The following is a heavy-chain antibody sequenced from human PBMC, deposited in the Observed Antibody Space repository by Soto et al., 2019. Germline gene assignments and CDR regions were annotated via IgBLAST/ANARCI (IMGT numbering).Heavy chain of an antibody. D-gene: IGHD5-18*01. CDR2: IYYSGST. J-gene: IGHJ5*02. Sequence: SEPLSLTCTVSGGSISSGGYYWSWIRQHPGKGLEWMGYIYYSGSTYYNPSLKSRVTISVDTSKNQFSLKLSSVTAADTAVYYCAREGLQLSQSNNWFDPWGQGALVTVAS. CDR1: GGSISSGGYY. V-gene: IGHV4-31*03. CDR3: AREGLQLSQSNNWFDP.